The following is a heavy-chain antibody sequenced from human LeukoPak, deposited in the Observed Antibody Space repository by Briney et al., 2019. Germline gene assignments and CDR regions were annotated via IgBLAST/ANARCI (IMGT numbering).Heavy chain of an antibody. D-gene: IGHD3-16*01. CDR3: SRLMNVFGFDY. CDR2: IKQDGSEK. J-gene: IGHJ4*02. Sequence: HPGGSLRLSCAASGFTFSSYWMSWVRQAPGKGLEWVANIKQDGSEKYYVDSVKGRLTISRDNAKNSLYLQMNSLRAEDTAVYYCSRLMNVFGFDYWGQGTLVAVSS. V-gene: IGHV3-7*01. CDR1: GFTFSSYW.